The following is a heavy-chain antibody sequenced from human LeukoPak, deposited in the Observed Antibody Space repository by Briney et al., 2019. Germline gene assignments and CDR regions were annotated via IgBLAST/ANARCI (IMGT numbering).Heavy chain of an antibody. V-gene: IGHV4-34*01. Sequence: SETLSLTCAVYGGSFSGYYWSWIRQPPGKGLEWIGEINHSGSTNYNPSLKSRVTISVDTSKNQFSLKLSSVTAADTAVYYCARRRGYSYGPLYYFDYWGQGTLVTVSS. D-gene: IGHD5-18*01. CDR3: ARRRGYSYGPLYYFDY. CDR1: GGSFSGYY. CDR2: INHSGST. J-gene: IGHJ4*02.